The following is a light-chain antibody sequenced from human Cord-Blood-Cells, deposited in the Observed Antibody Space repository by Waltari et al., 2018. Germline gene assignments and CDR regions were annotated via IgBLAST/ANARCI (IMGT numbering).Light chain of an antibody. J-gene: IGLJ1*01. Sequence: QSVLTQPASVSGSPGQAITISCTGTSRDDGGYNYFSWYQQHPVKAPKLMIYDVSNRPSGVSNRFSVSKSGNTASLTISGLQAEDEADYSCSSYTSSSTYVFGTGTKVTVL. CDR1: SRDDGGYNY. V-gene: IGLV2-14*01. CDR3: SSYTSSSTYV. CDR2: DVS.